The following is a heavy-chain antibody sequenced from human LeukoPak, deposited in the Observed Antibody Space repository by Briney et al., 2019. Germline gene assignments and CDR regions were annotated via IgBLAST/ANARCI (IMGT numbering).Heavy chain of an antibody. Sequence: PGGSLRLSCAASGFTFSNYRMNWVRQAPGKGLEWVSSISSSSIYIYYANSLKGRFTISRDNSKNSRYLQMHSLRAEDTAVYYCARDVARYWGQGTLVTVSS. CDR3: ARDVARY. J-gene: IGHJ4*02. V-gene: IGHV3-21*01. D-gene: IGHD2-21*01. CDR2: ISSSSIYI. CDR1: GFTFSNYR.